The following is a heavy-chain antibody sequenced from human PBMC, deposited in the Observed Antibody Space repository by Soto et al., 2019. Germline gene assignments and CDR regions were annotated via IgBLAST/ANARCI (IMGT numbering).Heavy chain of an antibody. D-gene: IGHD2-21*01. Sequence: EVHLVESGGALIQPGGSLRLSCGASGLSVSDNYMGWVRQAPGRGLEWVSVMYAGGDTHYADSVKGRFTISRDKFENTLYLQMNSLRDEDTGVYFCVSRIPSWVFDYWGLGTLVTVSS. V-gene: IGHV3-53*01. CDR1: GLSVSDNY. CDR2: MYAGGDT. J-gene: IGHJ4*01. CDR3: VSRIPSWVFDY.